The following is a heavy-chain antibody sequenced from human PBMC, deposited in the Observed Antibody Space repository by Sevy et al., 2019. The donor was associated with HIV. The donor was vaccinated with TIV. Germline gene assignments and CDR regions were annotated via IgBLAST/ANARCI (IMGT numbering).Heavy chain of an antibody. CDR3: ANEQYGRFAS. D-gene: IGHD1-26*01. V-gene: IGHV3-7*01. Sequence: GGSLRLSCAASGFTFSGYWMNWVRQAPGKGLERVANIKQDGSDKHYVDSVKGRFTISRDNAKNSLYLQMNSLRVEDTAVYYCANEQYGRFASWGQGTLVTVSS. J-gene: IGHJ4*02. CDR1: GFTFSGYW. CDR2: IKQDGSDK.